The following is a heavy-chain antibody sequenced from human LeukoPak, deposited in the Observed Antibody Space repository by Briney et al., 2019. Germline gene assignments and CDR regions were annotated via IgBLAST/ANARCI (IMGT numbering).Heavy chain of an antibody. Sequence: SETLSLTCAVYGGSFSGYYWSWIRQPPGKGLEWIGEINHSGSTNYNPSLKSRVTISVDTSKSQFSLKLSSVTAADTAVYYCARAGGRGLRYFDWSYGMDVWGQGTTVTVSS. V-gene: IGHV4-34*01. CDR2: INHSGST. CDR1: GGSFSGYY. J-gene: IGHJ6*02. D-gene: IGHD3-9*01. CDR3: ARAGGRGLRYFDWSYGMDV.